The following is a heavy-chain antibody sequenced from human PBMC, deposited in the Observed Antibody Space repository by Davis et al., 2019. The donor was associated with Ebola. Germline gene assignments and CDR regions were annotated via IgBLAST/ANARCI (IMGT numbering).Heavy chain of an antibody. CDR2: IYHSGST. D-gene: IGHD6-13*01. CDR3: ARARASIAAAGGYFDY. CDR1: GGSISSSNW. J-gene: IGHJ4*02. V-gene: IGHV4-4*02. Sequence: MPSETLSLTCAVSGGSISSSNWWSWVRQPPGKGLEWIGEIYHSGSTNYNPPLKSRVTISVDKSKNQFSLKLSSVTAADTAVYYCARARASIAAAGGYFDYWGQGTLVTVSS.